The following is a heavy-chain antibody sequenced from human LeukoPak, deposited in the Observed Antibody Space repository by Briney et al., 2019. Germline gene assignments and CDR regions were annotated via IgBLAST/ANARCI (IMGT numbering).Heavy chain of an antibody. D-gene: IGHD6-19*01. V-gene: IGHV4-59*12. Sequence: SETLSLTCTVSGGSISSYYWSWIRQPPGKGLEWIGYIYYSGSTNYNPSLKSRVTMSVDTSKNQFSLKLSSVTAADTAVYYCARDQGAYSSGWYYYYYYMDVWGKGTTVTISS. CDR2: IYYSGST. J-gene: IGHJ6*03. CDR1: GGSISSYY. CDR3: ARDQGAYSSGWYYYYYYMDV.